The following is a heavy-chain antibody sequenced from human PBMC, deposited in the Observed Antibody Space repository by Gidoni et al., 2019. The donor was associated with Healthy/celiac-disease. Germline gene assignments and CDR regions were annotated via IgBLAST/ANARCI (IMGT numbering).Heavy chain of an antibody. CDR2: IYYSGST. CDR3: ARVTVTTQLLF. CDR1: GGSISSSSYY. D-gene: IGHD4-4*01. J-gene: IGHJ4*02. Sequence: QLQLQESGPGLVKPSETLSPTCTFSGGSISSSSYYCGWIRQPPGKGLEWIGSIYYSGSTYYNPSLKSRVTISVDTSKNQFSLKLSSVAAADTAVYYCARVTVTTQLLFWGQGTLVTVSS. V-gene: IGHV4-39*07.